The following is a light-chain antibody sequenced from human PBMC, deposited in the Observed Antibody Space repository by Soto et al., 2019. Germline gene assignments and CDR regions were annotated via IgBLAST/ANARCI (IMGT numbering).Light chain of an antibody. Sequence: DIVLTQTPLSSPVTLGQPASISCRSSQSLVHSDGNTYLSWLQLRPGQPPRLLIYQISNRFSGVPDRFRGSGAGTDFTLRISRVEAGDVVLYYGVQFAHFPRTFGQGTKVEIK. CDR1: QSLVHSDGNTY. CDR2: QIS. J-gene: IGKJ1*01. CDR3: VQFAHFPRT. V-gene: IGKV2-24*01.